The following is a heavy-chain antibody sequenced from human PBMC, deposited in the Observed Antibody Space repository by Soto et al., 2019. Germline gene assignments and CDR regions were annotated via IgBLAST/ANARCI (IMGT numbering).Heavy chain of an antibody. CDR3: ARDMTRTVVPYFDF. D-gene: IGHD1-7*01. J-gene: IGHJ4*02. CDR1: GGTFSNYV. V-gene: IGHV1-69*06. Sequence: SVKVSCKASGGTFSNYVVNWVRQAPGQGLEWMGRIIPISGAANYARKFQGRVTITADKSTSTSYMELSSLRSEDTAVYYCARDMTRTVVPYFDFWGQGTLVTVSS. CDR2: IIPISGAA.